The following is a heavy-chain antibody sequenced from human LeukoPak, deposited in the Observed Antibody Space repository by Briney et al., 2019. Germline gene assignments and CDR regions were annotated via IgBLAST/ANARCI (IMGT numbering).Heavy chain of an antibody. V-gene: IGHV1-69*05. CDR3: ASRLWIGEFNFDY. CDR2: IIPIFGTA. CDR1: GGTFSSYA. D-gene: IGHD3-10*01. J-gene: IGHJ4*02. Sequence: ASVKVSFKASGGTFSSYAISWVRQAPGQGLAWMGGIIPIFGTANYAEKFQGSVAITTDESTRTAYMELSSLRSEDTAVYYCASRLWIGEFNFDYWGQGTLVTVSS.